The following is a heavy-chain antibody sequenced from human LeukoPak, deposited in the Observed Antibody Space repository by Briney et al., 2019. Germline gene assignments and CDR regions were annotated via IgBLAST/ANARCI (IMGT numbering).Heavy chain of an antibody. Sequence: GSLRLSCAASGFTFDDFSMHWVRQRPGKGLEWVSLITWDGATTYYADSVKCRFSVSRDNTKNSLYLQMNSLTVEDSALYFCAKTKQLYFGMDVWGQGTTVTVSS. CDR1: GFTFDDFS. D-gene: IGHD2-2*01. J-gene: IGHJ6*02. V-gene: IGHV3-43*01. CDR2: ITWDGATT. CDR3: AKTKQLYFGMDV.